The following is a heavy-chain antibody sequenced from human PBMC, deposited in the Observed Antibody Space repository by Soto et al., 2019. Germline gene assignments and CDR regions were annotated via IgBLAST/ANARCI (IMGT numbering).Heavy chain of an antibody. CDR1: GYNFTGYY. D-gene: IGHD5-12*01. J-gene: IGHJ6*02. Sequence: ASVKVSCKASGYNFTGYYMHWLRQAPGQGLEWMGWINPNSGGTNYAQKFQGLFTMTRDTSISTAYMELSRLRSDDTAVYYCARAVATITTDYYYYGMDVWGQGTTVTVSS. CDR3: ARAVATITTDYYYYGMDV. CDR2: INPNSGGT. V-gene: IGHV1-2*04.